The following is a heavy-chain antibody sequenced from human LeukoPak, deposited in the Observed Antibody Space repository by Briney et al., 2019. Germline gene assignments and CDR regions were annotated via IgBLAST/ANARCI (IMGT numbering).Heavy chain of an antibody. CDR1: GGSISSYY. J-gene: IGHJ4*02. CDR2: IYYSGST. V-gene: IGHV4-59*01. CDR3: ASTYYYDSNGYYAFDY. D-gene: IGHD3-22*01. Sequence: SETLSLTCTVSGGSISSYYWSWIRQPPGKGLEWIGYIYYSGSTNYNPSLKSRVTISVDTSKNQFSLKLSSVTAADTAVYYCASTYYYDSNGYYAFDYWGQGTLVTVSS.